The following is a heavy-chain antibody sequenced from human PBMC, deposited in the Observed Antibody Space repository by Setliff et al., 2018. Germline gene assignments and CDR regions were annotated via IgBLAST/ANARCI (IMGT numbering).Heavy chain of an antibody. CDR2: IIPILGIA. J-gene: IGHJ6*02. V-gene: IGHV1-69*10. CDR1: GGTFSSYA. CDR3: ARGVPAATNLESYGMDV. D-gene: IGHD2-2*01. Sequence: ASVKVSCKASGGTFSSYAISWVRQAPGQGLEWMGGIIPILGIANYAQKFQGRVTITADESTSTAYMELSSLRSEDTAVYYCARGVPAATNLESYGMDVWGQGTTVTVSS.